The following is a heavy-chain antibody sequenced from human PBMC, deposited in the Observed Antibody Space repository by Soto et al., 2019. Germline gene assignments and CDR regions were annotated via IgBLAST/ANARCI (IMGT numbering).Heavy chain of an antibody. Sequence: ASVKVSCKASGYTFTSYGISWVRQAPGQGLEWMGWISAYNGNTNYAQKLQGRVTMTTDTSTSTAYMELRSLRSDDTAVYYCAKIRYSSSWYPTYYGMDVWGQGTTVTVSS. CDR3: AKIRYSSSWYPTYYGMDV. J-gene: IGHJ6*02. CDR1: GYTFTSYG. CDR2: ISAYNGNT. V-gene: IGHV1-18*01. D-gene: IGHD6-13*01.